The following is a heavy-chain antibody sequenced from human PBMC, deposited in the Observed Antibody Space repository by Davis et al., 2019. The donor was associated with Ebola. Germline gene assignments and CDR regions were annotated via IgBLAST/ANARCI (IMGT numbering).Heavy chain of an antibody. V-gene: IGHV3-21*01. D-gene: IGHD2-21*02. CDR3: VRDPALVVTGGGWFFGL. CDR2: ISSSSIYI. J-gene: IGHJ2*01. CDR1: GFTFSSHS. Sequence: ESLKTFRSASGFTFSSHSMNWVRQAPGKGLEWVPFISSSSIYIYYADSVKGRFTVSRDNAKNSLYLQMNSLRAEDTAVYYCVRDPALVVTGGGWFFGLWGRGTLVTVSS.